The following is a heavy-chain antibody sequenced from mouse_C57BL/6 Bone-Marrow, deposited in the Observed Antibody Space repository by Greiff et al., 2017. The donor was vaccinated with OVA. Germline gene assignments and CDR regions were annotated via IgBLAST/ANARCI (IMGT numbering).Heavy chain of an antibody. V-gene: IGHV1-50*01. J-gene: IGHJ3*01. CDR1: GYTFTSYW. CDR3: AREGQLRPFAY. D-gene: IGHD3-2*02. Sequence: QVQLQQPGAELVKPGASVKLSCKASGYTFTSYWMQWVKQRPGQGLEWTGEIDPSDSYTNYNQKFKGKATLTVDTSSSTAYMQLSSLTSEDSAVYYCAREGQLRPFAYWGQGTLVTVSA. CDR2: IDPSDSYT.